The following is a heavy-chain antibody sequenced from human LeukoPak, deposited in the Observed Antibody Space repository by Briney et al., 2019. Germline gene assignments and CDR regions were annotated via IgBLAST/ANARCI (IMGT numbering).Heavy chain of an antibody. J-gene: IGHJ3*02. V-gene: IGHV4-30-4*01. D-gene: IGHD5-12*01. CDR2: IYYSGST. CDR3: ARDLGYSGYDAAFDI. CDR1: GGSMSSGDYY. Sequence: PSETLSLTCTVSGGSMSSGDYYWSWIRQPPGKGLEWIGYIYYSGSTHYNPSLKSRVTISEDTSKNQFSLKVNSVTAADTAVYYCARDLGYSGYDAAFDIWGQGTMVTVSS.